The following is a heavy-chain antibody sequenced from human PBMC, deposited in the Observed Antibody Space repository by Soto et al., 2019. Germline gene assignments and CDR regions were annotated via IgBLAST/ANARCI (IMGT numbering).Heavy chain of an antibody. V-gene: IGHV3-23*01. CDR3: AKGSIVVVVAATSTIDY. Sequence: PGGSLRLSCAASGFTFSSYAMSWVRQAPGKGLEWVSAISGSGGSTYYADSVKGRFTISRDNSKNTLYLQMNSLRAEDTAVYYCAKGSIVVVVAATSTIDYWGQGTLVTVPQ. CDR1: GFTFSSYA. J-gene: IGHJ4*02. CDR2: ISGSGGST. D-gene: IGHD2-15*01.